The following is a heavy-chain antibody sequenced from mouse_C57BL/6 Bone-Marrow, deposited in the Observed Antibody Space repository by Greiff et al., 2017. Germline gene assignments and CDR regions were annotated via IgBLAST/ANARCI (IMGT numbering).Heavy chain of an antibody. V-gene: IGHV5-15*01. CDR2: ISNLAYSI. D-gene: IGHD2-14*01. J-gene: IGHJ2*01. CDR3: ARGGYCGLGYFDY. CDR1: GFTFSDYG. Sequence: VQLMESGGGLVQPGGSLKLSCAASGFTFSDYGMAWVRQAPRKGPAWVAFISNLAYSIYYADTVTGRFTISRENSNNTLYLEMTSLRCESTAMKYCARGGYCGLGYFDYWGQGTTLTVSS.